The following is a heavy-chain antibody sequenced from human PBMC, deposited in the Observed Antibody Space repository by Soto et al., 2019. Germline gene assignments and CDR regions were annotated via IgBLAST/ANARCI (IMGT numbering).Heavy chain of an antibody. CDR1: GYNLTPYP. V-gene: IGHV3-48*02. D-gene: IGHD1-26*01. Sequence: GGSLRLSCAPGYNLTPYPVNWVRQAPGNGLECVAYISNGSDIIYYADTSKGRFSISRDTAKKSVFLQMKSLRDDDTAVYYFAKGGTDGGGYFDPWGQGTQVTVSS. CDR3: AKGGTDGGGYFDP. J-gene: IGHJ5*02. CDR2: ISNGSDII.